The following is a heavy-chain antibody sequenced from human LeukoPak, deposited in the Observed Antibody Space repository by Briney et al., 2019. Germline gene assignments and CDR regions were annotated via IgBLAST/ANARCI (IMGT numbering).Heavy chain of an antibody. CDR2: IYFSGST. CDR3: TRNASPDY. J-gene: IGHJ4*02. D-gene: IGHD1-14*01. V-gene: IGHV4-30-4*08. Sequence: SETLSLTCTVSGVSVGSGDYFWSWIRQPPGKGLEWIGYIYFSGSTDSNPSLESRVTVSIDTSKNQFSLKLRSVTAADTAVYYCTRNASPDYWGRGLLVTVSS. CDR1: GVSVGSGDYF.